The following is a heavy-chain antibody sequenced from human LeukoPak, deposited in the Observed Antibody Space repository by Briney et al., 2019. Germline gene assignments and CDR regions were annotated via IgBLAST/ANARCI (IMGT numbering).Heavy chain of an antibody. CDR3: ARGNYDSSGYFIGSRVDY. CDR2: ISSSTTTI. Sequence: GGSLRLSCTASGFTFSTYNMNWVRQAPGKGLEWVSYISSSTTTISYADSVKGRFTISRDNAKNTLYLQMNSLRAEDTAVYYCARGNYDSSGYFIGSRVDYWGQGTLVTVSS. V-gene: IGHV3-48*04. D-gene: IGHD3-22*01. J-gene: IGHJ4*02. CDR1: GFTFSTYN.